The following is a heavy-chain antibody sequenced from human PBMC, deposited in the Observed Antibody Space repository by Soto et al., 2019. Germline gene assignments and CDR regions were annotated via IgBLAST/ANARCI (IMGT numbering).Heavy chain of an antibody. V-gene: IGHV1-69*13. CDR2: IIPIFGTA. D-gene: IGHD6-6*01. CDR1: GGTFSSYA. Sequence: SVKVSCKASGGTFSSYAISWVRQAPGQRLEWMGGIIPIFGTANYAQKFQGRVTITADESTSTAYMELSSLRSEDTAVYYCAREPSIAALYCYYGMDVWGQGTTVTVSS. CDR3: AREPSIAALYCYYGMDV. J-gene: IGHJ6*02.